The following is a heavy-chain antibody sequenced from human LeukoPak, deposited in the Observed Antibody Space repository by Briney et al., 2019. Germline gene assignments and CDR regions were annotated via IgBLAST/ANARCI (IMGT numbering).Heavy chain of an antibody. CDR1: GGSISSSNW. J-gene: IGHJ4*02. Sequence: SGTLSLTCAVSGGSISSSNWWSWVRQPPGKGLEWIGEIYHSGSTNYNPSLKSRVTISVDKSKNQFSLKLSSVTAADTAVYYCASSLYSSSWPFDYWGQGTLVTVSS. CDR2: IYHSGST. V-gene: IGHV4-4*02. CDR3: ASSLYSSSWPFDY. D-gene: IGHD6-13*01.